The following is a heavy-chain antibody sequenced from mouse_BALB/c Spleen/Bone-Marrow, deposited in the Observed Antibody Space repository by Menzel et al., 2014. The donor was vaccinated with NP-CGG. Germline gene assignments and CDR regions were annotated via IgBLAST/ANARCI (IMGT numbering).Heavy chain of an antibody. J-gene: IGHJ3*01. CDR3: AMYYYGSSLFAY. V-gene: IGHV14-3*02. Sequence: AHVKQSGAELVKPGASVKLSCTASGFNIKDTYMHWVKQRPEQGLEWIGRIDPANGNTKYDPKFQGKATITADTSSNTAYLQLSSLTSEDTAVYYCAMYYYGSSLFAYWGQGTLVTVSA. CDR1: GFNIKDTY. CDR2: IDPANGNT. D-gene: IGHD1-1*01.